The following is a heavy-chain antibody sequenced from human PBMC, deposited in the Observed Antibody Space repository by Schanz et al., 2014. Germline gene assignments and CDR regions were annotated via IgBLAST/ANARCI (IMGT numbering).Heavy chain of an antibody. CDR1: GFTFSNYAM. CDR2: IYHSGNT. Sequence: VQLLESGGGLVRPGGSLRLSCAASGFTFSNYAMSWVRQAPGKGLEWIGEIYHSGNTNYNASLKSRVTISVDKSKNQFSLKVRSVTAADTAVYYCARDSLRGATGGYGMDVWGQGTTVNVSS. V-gene: IGHV4-4*02. J-gene: IGHJ6*02. D-gene: IGHD2-8*02. CDR3: ARDSLRGATGGYGMDV.